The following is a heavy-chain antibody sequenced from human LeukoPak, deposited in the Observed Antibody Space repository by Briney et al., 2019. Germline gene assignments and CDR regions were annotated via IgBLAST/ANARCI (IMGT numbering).Heavy chain of an antibody. CDR2: IHYSGAT. V-gene: IGHV4-59*08. J-gene: IGHJ4*02. CDR3: ATLRGASTAVFDS. Sequence: PSETLSLTCTVSGGSISYDYWTWIRQSPGKRLEWIGYIHYSGATNYSPSLNSRVTISVDTSKNQFSLKLSSATAADTALYYCATLRGASTAVFDSWGQGTLVTVSS. CDR1: GGSISYDY. D-gene: IGHD2-21*02.